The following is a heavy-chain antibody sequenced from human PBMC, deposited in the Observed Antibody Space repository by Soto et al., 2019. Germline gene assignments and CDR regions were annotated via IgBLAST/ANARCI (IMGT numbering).Heavy chain of an antibody. D-gene: IGHD3-10*01. CDR2: ISGSGGST. CDR3: AKNVPADYYGSGRRVYYFDY. J-gene: IGHJ4*02. V-gene: IGHV3-23*01. CDR1: GFTFSSYA. Sequence: GGSLRLSCAASGFTFSSYAMSWVRQAPGKGLEWVSAISGSGGSTYYADSVKGRFTISRDNSKNTLYLQMNSLRAEDTAVYYCAKNVPADYYGSGRRVYYFDYWGQGTLVTVSS.